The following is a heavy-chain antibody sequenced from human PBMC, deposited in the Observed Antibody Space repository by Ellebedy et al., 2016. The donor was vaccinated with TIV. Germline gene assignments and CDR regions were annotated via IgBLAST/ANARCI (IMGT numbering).Heavy chain of an antibody. D-gene: IGHD2-8*02. CDR2: LSGSGLNR. J-gene: IGHJ4*02. CDR3: ATRPYCTGGKCYPTNS. V-gene: IGHV3-23*01. Sequence: GESLKISCAASGFTFSIYGMSWVRQAPGKGLEWVSALSGSGLNRTYADSVKGRFTISRDNSNKTLYLQMNSLRAEDTAVYYCATRPYCTGGKCYPTNSWGQGTLVTVSS. CDR1: GFTFSIYG.